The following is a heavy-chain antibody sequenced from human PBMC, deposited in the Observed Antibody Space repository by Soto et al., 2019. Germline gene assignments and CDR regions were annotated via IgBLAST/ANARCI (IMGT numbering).Heavy chain of an antibody. CDR3: AREYIYYDILTGYYPPYYYYGMDV. Sequence: GASVKVSCKASGYTFTGYYMHWVRQAPGQGLEWMGWINPNSGGTNYAQKFQGRVTMTRDTSISTAYMELSRLRSDDTAVYYCAREYIYYDILTGYYPPYYYYGMDVWGQGTTVTVYS. CDR1: GYTFTGYY. V-gene: IGHV1-2*02. J-gene: IGHJ6*02. D-gene: IGHD3-9*01. CDR2: INPNSGGT.